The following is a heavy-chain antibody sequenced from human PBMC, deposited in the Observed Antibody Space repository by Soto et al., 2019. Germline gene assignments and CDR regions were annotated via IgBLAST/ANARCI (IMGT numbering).Heavy chain of an antibody. V-gene: IGHV4-30-4*01. J-gene: IGHJ5*02. D-gene: IGHD2-15*01. CDR3: ASMVVAATQARKIYNWFDP. Sequence: SETLSLTCTVSGGSISSGDYYWSWIRRPPGKGLEWIGYIYYSGSTYYNPSLKSRVTISVDTSKNQFSLKLSSVTAADTAVYYCASMVVAATQARKIYNWFDPWGQGTLVTVSS. CDR2: IYYSGST. CDR1: GGSISSGDYY.